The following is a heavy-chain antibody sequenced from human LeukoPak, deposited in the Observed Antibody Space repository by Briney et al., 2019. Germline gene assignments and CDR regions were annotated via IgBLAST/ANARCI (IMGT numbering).Heavy chain of an antibody. J-gene: IGHJ4*02. V-gene: IGHV1-46*01. CDR3: ARDSEMATIEGFDY. Sequence: GASVKVSCKASGYTFTTYYMHWVRQGPGQGLEWMGIINPSGGSTIYAQRFQGRVTMTRDTSTSTVFVELSSLRSEDTAVYFCARDSEMATIEGFDYWGQGTLVTVSS. D-gene: IGHD5-24*01. CDR1: GYTFTTYY. CDR2: INPSGGST.